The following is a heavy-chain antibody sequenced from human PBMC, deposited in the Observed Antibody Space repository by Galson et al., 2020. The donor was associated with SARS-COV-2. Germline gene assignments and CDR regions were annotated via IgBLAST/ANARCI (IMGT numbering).Heavy chain of an antibody. V-gene: IGHV4-39*01. D-gene: IGHD3-10*01. Sequence: ALETLSLTCTVSGGSISSTIYYWGWIRQPPGKGLEWIGSIYYSGSTYYNPSLKSRLTISVDTSKNQFSLKLTSVTAADTAVYYCARQRRNTYGPGTIPNWFDPWGQGTLVTVSS. CDR3: ARQRRNTYGPGTIPNWFDP. J-gene: IGHJ5*02. CDR1: GGSISSTIYY. CDR2: IYYSGST.